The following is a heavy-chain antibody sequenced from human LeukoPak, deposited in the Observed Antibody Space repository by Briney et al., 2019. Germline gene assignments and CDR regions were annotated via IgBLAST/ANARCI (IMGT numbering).Heavy chain of an antibody. V-gene: IGHV3-48*04. J-gene: IGHJ4*02. CDR3: ARDGDYYGSGSYYMEGYYFDY. Sequence: GGSLRLSCAASGFTFSSYNMNWVRQAPGKGLEWVSYISSSGSTIYYADSVKGRFTISRDNAKNSLYLQMNSLRAEDTAVYYCARDGDYYGSGSYYMEGYYFDYWGQGTLVTVSS. CDR2: ISSSGSTI. CDR1: GFTFSSYN. D-gene: IGHD3-10*01.